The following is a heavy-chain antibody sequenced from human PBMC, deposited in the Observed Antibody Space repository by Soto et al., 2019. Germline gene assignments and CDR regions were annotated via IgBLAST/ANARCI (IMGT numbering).Heavy chain of an antibody. V-gene: IGHV4-31*03. CDR1: GGSISSGGYY. D-gene: IGHD3-9*01. J-gene: IGHJ6*02. CDR3: ARSHYDILTGYYYYYYGMDV. CDR2: IYYSGST. Sequence: TLSLTCTVSGGSISSGGYYWSWIRQHPGKGLEWIGYIYYSGSTYYNPSLKSRVTISVDTSKNQFSLKLSSVTAADTAVYYCARSHYDILTGYYYYYYGMDVWGQGTTVTVSS.